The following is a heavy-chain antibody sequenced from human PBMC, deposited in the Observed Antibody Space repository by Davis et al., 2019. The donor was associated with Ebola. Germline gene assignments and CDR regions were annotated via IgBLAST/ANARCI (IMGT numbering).Heavy chain of an antibody. CDR2: IDYSGDS. J-gene: IGHJ5*02. D-gene: IGHD3-3*01. Sequence: SETLSLTCAVSGASISSHYWSWIRQTPGKGLEWIAYIDYSGDSYTNPSLASRVSMSLVTSKNQISLKLRSVTAADTAIYFCAGGGVDDFWAVSWFDPWGQGTLVIVSS. CDR3: AGGGVDDFWAVSWFDP. CDR1: GASISSHY. V-gene: IGHV4-59*11.